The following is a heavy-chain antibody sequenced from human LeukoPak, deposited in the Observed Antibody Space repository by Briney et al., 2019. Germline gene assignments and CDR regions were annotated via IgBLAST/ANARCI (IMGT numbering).Heavy chain of an antibody. V-gene: IGHV1-2*02. CDR1: GYTFTGYY. D-gene: IGHD3-10*01. J-gene: IGHJ4*02. Sequence: ASVKVSCKASGYTFTGYYMHWVRQAPGQGLEWMGWINPNSGGTNYAQKFQGRVTMTRDTSISTAYMELSRLRSDDTAVYYCAREKITMVRGVIIIDYWGQGTLVTVSS. CDR3: AREKITMVRGVIIIDY. CDR2: INPNSGGT.